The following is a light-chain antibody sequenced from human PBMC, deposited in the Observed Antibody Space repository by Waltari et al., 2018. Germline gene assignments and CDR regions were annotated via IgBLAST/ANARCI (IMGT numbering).Light chain of an antibody. V-gene: IGLV2-23*01. CDR2: EGS. Sequence: QSALTQPASVSGSPGQSITISCTGTSSDVGSYNLVSWYQQHPGKAPKLMIYEGSKRPSWVSNRFAGSKSGNTASLTISGLQAEDEADYYCCSYAGSSIPVVFGGGTKLTVL. J-gene: IGLJ2*01. CDR3: CSYAGSSIPVV. CDR1: SSDVGSYNL.